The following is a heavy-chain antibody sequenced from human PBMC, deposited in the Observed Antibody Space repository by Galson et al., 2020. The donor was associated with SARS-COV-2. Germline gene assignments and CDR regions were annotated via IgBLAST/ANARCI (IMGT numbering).Heavy chain of an antibody. Sequence: GGSLRLSCAASGFTFSSYAMHWVRQAPGKGLEWVAVIWYDGSNKYYADSVKGRFTISRDNSKNTLYLQMNSLRAEDTAVYYCASLLGYCSGGSCFDYWGQGTLVTVSS. J-gene: IGHJ4*02. CDR1: GFTFSSYA. D-gene: IGHD2-15*01. CDR2: IWYDGSNK. V-gene: IGHV3-33*08. CDR3: ASLLGYCSGGSCFDY.